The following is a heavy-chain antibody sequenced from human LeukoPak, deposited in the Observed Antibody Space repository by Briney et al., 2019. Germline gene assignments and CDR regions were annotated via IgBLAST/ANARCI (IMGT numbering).Heavy chain of an antibody. D-gene: IGHD3-10*01. CDR1: GFTFSNYW. J-gene: IGHJ4*02. CDR3: AGRSGSIDY. CDR2: IKQDGSKR. Sequence: GGSLRLSCAASGFTFSNYWMSWVRQAPGKGLEWVANIKQDGSKRNYVGAVNGRFTISRDNARNSLYLQMNSLRVEDTAVYYCAGRSGSIDYWGQGTLVTVSS. V-gene: IGHV3-7*01.